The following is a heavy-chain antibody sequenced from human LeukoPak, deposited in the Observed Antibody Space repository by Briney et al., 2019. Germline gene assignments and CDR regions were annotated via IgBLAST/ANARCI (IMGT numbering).Heavy chain of an antibody. CDR3: ARADYYGSGSYGPLDY. D-gene: IGHD3-10*01. CDR1: GFTFINYA. V-gene: IGHV3-11*01. J-gene: IGHJ4*02. Sequence: GGSLRLSCAASGFTFINYAMSWVRQAPGKGLEWVSYISSSGSTIYYADSVKGRFTISRDNAKNSLYLQMNSLRAEDTAVYYCARADYYGSGSYGPLDYWGQGTLVTVSS. CDR2: ISSSGSTI.